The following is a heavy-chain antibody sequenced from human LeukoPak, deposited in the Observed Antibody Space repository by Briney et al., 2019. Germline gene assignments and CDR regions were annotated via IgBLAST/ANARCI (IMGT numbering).Heavy chain of an antibody. J-gene: IGHJ5*02. CDR3: ARGLAVVVPAAIHWFDP. Sequence: ASVKVSCKPSGYTFTRYDINCVRQAPGQGLEWMGWMNPNSGNTGYAQKFQGRVAITRNTSISTAYMELSNLRSEDTAVYYCARGLAVVVPAAIHWFDPWGQGTLVTVSS. D-gene: IGHD2-2*01. CDR1: GYTFTRYD. CDR2: MNPNSGNT. V-gene: IGHV1-8*03.